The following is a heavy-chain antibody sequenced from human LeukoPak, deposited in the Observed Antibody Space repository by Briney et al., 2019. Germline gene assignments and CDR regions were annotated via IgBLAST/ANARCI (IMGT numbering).Heavy chain of an antibody. Sequence: SETLSLTCTVSGGSISPYYWSWIRQPPGKGLEWIGYIYYSGSTNYNPSRKSRVTISVETSKNQASLEVSSAAAADTAVYYCARGGQLVRRYYYALDVWGEGATVTVSP. D-gene: IGHD6-6*01. CDR1: GGSISPYY. CDR3: ARGGQLVRRYYYALDV. CDR2: IYYSGST. V-gene: IGHV4-59*01. J-gene: IGHJ6*01.